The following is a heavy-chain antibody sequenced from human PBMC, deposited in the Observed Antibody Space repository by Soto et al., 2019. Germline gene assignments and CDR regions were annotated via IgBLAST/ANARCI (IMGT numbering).Heavy chain of an antibody. CDR3: AKGYDSSGYYYAPSYGMDV. CDR2: ISGSGGST. CDR1: GFTFSSYA. D-gene: IGHD3-22*01. Sequence: GGSLRLSCAASGFTFSSYAMSWVRQAPGKGLEWVSAISGSGGSTYYADSVKGRFTISRDNSKNTLYLQMNSLRAEDTAVYYCAKGYDSSGYYYAPSYGMDVWGQATTVTVSS. J-gene: IGHJ6*02. V-gene: IGHV3-23*01.